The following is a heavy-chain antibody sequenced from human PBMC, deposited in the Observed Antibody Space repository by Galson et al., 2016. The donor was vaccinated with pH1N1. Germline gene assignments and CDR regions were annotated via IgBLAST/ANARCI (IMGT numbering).Heavy chain of an antibody. Sequence: SLRLSCAASGFTFNIFAMSWVRQAPGKGPEWVSSISASGANTNYADPVKGRFTISRDNSKNTVYLQTNSLRAEDTAIYYCVKLDSSGYYYGRFDSWGQGTLVTVSS. D-gene: IGHD3-22*01. CDR1: GFTFNIFA. V-gene: IGHV3-23*01. CDR2: ISASGANT. CDR3: VKLDSSGYYYGRFDS. J-gene: IGHJ4*02.